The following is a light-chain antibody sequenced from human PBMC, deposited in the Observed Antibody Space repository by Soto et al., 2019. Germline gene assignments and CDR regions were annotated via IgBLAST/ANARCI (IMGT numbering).Light chain of an antibody. V-gene: IGKV3-11*01. J-gene: IGKJ1*01. CDR3: QRRCNLWA. CDR2: DAS. CDR1: QSISRS. Sequence: EIVLTQSPGTLSLSPGERATLSCRASQSISRSLAWYQKKPGQAPRLLIHDASNRATGIPARFSGSEPGTDLTLTISSLEPEDFAVCDCQRRCNLWAFGQGTRVEV.